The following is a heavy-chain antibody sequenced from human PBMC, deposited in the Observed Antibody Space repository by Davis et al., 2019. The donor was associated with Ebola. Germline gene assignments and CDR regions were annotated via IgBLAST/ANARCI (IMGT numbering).Heavy chain of an antibody. CDR2: IFYSGTP. J-gene: IGHJ4*02. D-gene: IGHD3-22*01. Sequence: MPSETLSLTCTVSGASISNTDDYFWAWIRQPPGKGLEWIGSIFYSGTPYYNPSLKGRVTLSMDKSKNQFSLKLNSVTAADTAIYYCARDYYDSDGFLHYFESWGQGTLVTVSS. V-gene: IGHV4-39*07. CDR1: GASISNTDDYF. CDR3: ARDYYDSDGFLHYFES.